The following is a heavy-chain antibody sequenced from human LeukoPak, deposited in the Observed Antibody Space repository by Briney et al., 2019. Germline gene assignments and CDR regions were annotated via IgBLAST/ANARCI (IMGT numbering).Heavy chain of an antibody. D-gene: IGHD6-13*01. CDR3: ARGYPLSTTAAGTYFQH. Sequence: ASVKVSCKASGYTFSGYYMHWVRRAPGQGLEWMVWINPNSGGTNYAQKFQGRVTMTRDTSISTAYMELSRLRSDDTAVYYCARGYPLSTTAAGTYFQHWGQGTLVTVSS. J-gene: IGHJ1*01. CDR2: INPNSGGT. CDR1: GYTFSGYY. V-gene: IGHV1-2*02.